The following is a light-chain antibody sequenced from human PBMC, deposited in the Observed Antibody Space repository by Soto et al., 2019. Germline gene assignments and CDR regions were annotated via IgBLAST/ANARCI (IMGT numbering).Light chain of an antibody. CDR3: QKHNSAPLF. Sequence: DIQMTQSPSSLSASVGDRVTITCRASQGINHYLAWFQQKPGKVPKLLIYATSTLQSGVPSRFSCSGFGTDFTLIISSLQPEDVATYYCQKHNSAPLFFGPGTKVEVK. CDR2: ATS. J-gene: IGKJ3*01. V-gene: IGKV1-27*01. CDR1: QGINHY.